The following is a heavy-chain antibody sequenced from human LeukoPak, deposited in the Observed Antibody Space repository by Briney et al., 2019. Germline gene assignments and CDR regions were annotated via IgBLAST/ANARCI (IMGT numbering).Heavy chain of an antibody. CDR3: AKDLYCSGGSCYPYGMDV. J-gene: IGHJ6*02. Sequence: PGGSLRLSCAASGFTFSSYGMHWVRQAPGKGLEWVAFIRYDGSNKYYADSVKGRFTISRDNSKNMLYLQMNSLRAEDTAVYYCAKDLYCSGGSCYPYGMDVWGQGTTVTVSS. V-gene: IGHV3-30*02. CDR2: IRYDGSNK. CDR1: GFTFSSYG. D-gene: IGHD2-15*01.